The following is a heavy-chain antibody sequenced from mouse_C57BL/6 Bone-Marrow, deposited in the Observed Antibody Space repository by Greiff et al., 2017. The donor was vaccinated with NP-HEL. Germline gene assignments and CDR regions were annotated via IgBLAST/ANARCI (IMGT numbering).Heavy chain of an antibody. CDR2: ISSGGSYT. V-gene: IGHV5-6*02. J-gene: IGHJ1*03. D-gene: IGHD2-4*01. CDR1: GFTFSSYG. Sequence: EVKLVESGGDLVKPGGSLKLSCAASGFTFSSYGMSWVRQTPDKRLEWVATISSGGSYTYYPDSVKGRFTISRDNAKNTLYLQMSRLKSEDTAMYYCARLYDYDGYFDVWGTGTTVTVSS. CDR3: ARLYDYDGYFDV.